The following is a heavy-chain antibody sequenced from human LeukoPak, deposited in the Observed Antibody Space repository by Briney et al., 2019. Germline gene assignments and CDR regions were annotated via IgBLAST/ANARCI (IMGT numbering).Heavy chain of an antibody. V-gene: IGHV1-69*05. CDR2: IIPIFGTA. Sequence: PLASVKVSCKASGGTFSSYAISWVRQAPGQGLEWMGGIIPIFGTANYAQKFQGRVTITTNESTSTAYMELSSLRSEDTAVYYCARVTLSGYSSAGYFDYWGQGTLVTVSS. D-gene: IGHD6-25*01. J-gene: IGHJ4*02. CDR1: GGTFSSYA. CDR3: ARVTLSGYSSAGYFDY.